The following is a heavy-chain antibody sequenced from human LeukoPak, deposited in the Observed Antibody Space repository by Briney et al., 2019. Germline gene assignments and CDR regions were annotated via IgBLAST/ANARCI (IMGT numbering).Heavy chain of an antibody. J-gene: IGHJ6*02. CDR2: IYYSGST. CDR3: ARRNDPYGMDV. Sequence: PSETLSLTCTVSGGSISRDYWSWIRQPPGKGPEWIGYIYYSGSTYYNPSLKSRVTISVDTSKNQFSLKLSSVTAADTAVYYCARRNDPYGMDVWGQGTTVTVSS. CDR1: GGSISRDY. V-gene: IGHV4-59*08. D-gene: IGHD1-1*01.